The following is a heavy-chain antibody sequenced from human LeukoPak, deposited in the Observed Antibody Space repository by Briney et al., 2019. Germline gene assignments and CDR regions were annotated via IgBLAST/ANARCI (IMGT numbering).Heavy chain of an antibody. D-gene: IGHD3-10*01. CDR1: GYSISSGYY. V-gene: IGHV4-38-2*02. CDR3: AGDYYDSGSYRENWFDP. J-gene: IGHJ5*02. CDR2: IYHSGST. Sequence: SETLSLTCTVSGYSISSGYYWGWIRQPPGKGLEWIGSIYHSGSTYYNPSLKSRVTISVDTSKNQFSLKLSSVTAADTAVYYCAGDYYDSGSYRENWFDPWGQGTLVTVSS.